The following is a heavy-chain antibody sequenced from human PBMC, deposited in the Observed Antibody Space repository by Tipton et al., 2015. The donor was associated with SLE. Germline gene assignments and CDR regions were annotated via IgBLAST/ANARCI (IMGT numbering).Heavy chain of an antibody. CDR1: GDSISSGNYY. J-gene: IGHJ5*02. V-gene: IGHV4-61*09. CDR3: ARWDDYGAENWFDP. Sequence: TLSLTCTVSGDSISSGNYYWSWIRQPAGKGLEWIGYIWTGGSTNYNPSLKSRVTISVDTSKNQFSLKLSSVTAADTAVYYCARWDDYGAENWFDPWGQGTLVTVSS. D-gene: IGHD4-17*01. CDR2: IWTGGST.